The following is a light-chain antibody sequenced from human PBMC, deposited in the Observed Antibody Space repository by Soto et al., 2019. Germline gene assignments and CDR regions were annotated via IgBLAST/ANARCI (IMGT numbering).Light chain of an antibody. J-gene: IGKJ1*01. CDR1: QFLSSSY. CDR3: QQDYNLPWT. CDR2: DAS. Sequence: EIFVTQSPATLSLSPGERATLSCGASQFLSSSYLSWYQQKPGQAPRLLIYDASTRATGVPDRFSGSGSGPDFTLTISSLQTEDFAVYSCQQDYNLPWTFGQGTKVDIK. V-gene: IGKV3D-7*01.